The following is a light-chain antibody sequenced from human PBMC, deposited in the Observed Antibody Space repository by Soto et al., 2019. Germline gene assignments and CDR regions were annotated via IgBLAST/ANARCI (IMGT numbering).Light chain of an antibody. CDR1: SSNIGKNY. CDR3: GTWDSSLSVFV. CDR2: EDN. V-gene: IGLV1-51*02. Sequence: QSVLTQPPSVSAAPGQTGTFSCSGSSSNIGKNYVSWYQQVPGTAPKLLIYEDNKRRSGIPDRFSGSKSGTSATLGITGLQTGDEADYYCGTWDSSLSVFVFGTGTKLTVL. J-gene: IGLJ1*01.